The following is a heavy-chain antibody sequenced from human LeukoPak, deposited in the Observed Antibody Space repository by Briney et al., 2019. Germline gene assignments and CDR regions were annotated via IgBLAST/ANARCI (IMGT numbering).Heavy chain of an antibody. CDR3: ARGFGDLDYYYGMDV. CDR2: ISVYNDDT. D-gene: IGHD3-10*01. J-gene: IGHJ6*04. Sequence: ASVKVSCKASGYMLRNYGIVWVRQAPGQGPEWMGWISVYNDDTYYAQTFQGRVTMTTDTLTTTAYMELTSLRSDDTAVYYCARGFGDLDYYYGMDVWGTGTTVTVFS. V-gene: IGHV1-18*01. CDR1: GYMLRNYG.